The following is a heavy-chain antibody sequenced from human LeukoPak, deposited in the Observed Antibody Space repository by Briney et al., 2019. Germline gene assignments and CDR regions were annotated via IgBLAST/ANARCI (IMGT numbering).Heavy chain of an antibody. CDR2: ISWDSGSI. V-gene: IGHV3-9*03. CDR3: AKALSSGYYDSSGSYSAFDI. Sequence: PGRSLRLSCAASAFTFDDYAMHWVRQAPGKGLEWVSGISWDSGSIAYADSVKGRFTISRDNAKNSLYLQMSSLRPEDMALYYCAKALSSGYYDSSGSYSAFDIWGQGTMVTVSS. CDR1: AFTFDDYA. D-gene: IGHD3-22*01. J-gene: IGHJ3*02.